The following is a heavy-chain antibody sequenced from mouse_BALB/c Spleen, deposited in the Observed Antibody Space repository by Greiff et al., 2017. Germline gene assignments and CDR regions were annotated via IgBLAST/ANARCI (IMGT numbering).Heavy chain of an antibody. CDR1: GFSLTSYG. Sequence: VKLVESGPGLVAPSQCLSITCTVSGFSLTSYGVHWVRQPPGKGLEWLGVIWAGGSTNYYSALMSRLSISKDNSKSQVFLKMNSLQTDDTAMYYCAREDGYDEAWFAYWGQGTLVTVSA. J-gene: IGHJ3*01. D-gene: IGHD2-2*01. V-gene: IGHV2-9*02. CDR2: IWAGGST. CDR3: AREDGYDEAWFAY.